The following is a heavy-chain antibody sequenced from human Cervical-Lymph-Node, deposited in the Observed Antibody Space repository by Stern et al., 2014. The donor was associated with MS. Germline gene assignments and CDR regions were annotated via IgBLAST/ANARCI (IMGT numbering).Heavy chain of an antibody. CDR3: VTFTGDA. Sequence: VQLVQSGAEVKKPGASVKVSCKVSGYTLTELAMQRVRQAPGKGLEWMGGFDPEDGKTVYAQKFQGRITMTEDTSTDTAYMELSRLASEDTAVYYCVTFTGDAWGQGTLVTVSS. CDR2: FDPEDGKT. CDR1: GYTLTELA. V-gene: IGHV1-24*01. D-gene: IGHD1-14*01. J-gene: IGHJ5*02.